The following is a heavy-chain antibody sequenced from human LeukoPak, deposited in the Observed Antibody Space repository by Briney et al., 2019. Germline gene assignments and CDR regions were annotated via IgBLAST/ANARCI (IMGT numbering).Heavy chain of an antibody. CDR1: GGSIYSRSNY. V-gene: IGHV4-39*01. D-gene: IGHD3-10*01. Sequence: SETLSLTCTVSGGSIYSRSNYWAWIRQPPGKGLEWIGAIYYSGTTFYNPSLKSRVTISVDTSKNQFSLKLTSVTADTAVYYCARSPRFSMVWGAFEMDVWGKGTTVTISS. CDR3: ARSPRFSMVWGAFEMDV. CDR2: IYYSGTT. J-gene: IGHJ6*04.